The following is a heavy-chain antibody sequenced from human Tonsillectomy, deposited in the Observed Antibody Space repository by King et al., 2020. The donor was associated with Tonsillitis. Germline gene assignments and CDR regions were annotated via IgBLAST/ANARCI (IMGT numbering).Heavy chain of an antibody. J-gene: IGHJ5*02. CDR3: AHRNYVGTVEYARGWFDP. CDR1: GFSLSTSGVG. Sequence: ITLKESGPTLVKPTQTLTLTCTFSGFSLSTSGVGVGWIRPPPGQALGWLALIYWNDDKRYSPSLKRKLTITKDTYKNQVVLTMTHMDPVDTATYYCAHRNYVGTVEYARGWFDPGGQGTLVTVSS. V-gene: IGHV2-5*01. D-gene: IGHD1-7*01. CDR2: IYWNDDK.